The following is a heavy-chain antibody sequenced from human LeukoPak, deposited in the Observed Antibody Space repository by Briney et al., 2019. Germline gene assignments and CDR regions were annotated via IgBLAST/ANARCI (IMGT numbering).Heavy chain of an antibody. Sequence: ASVKDSCKASRGTHSSYTISWVRQAPGQELEWMGRIIPVLGIAHYAQKFQGRVTITAYKSTSTAYMELSRLRSGDTAVYYCARSWWIQLWRGSDWYFDLWGRGTLVTVSS. D-gene: IGHD5-18*01. J-gene: IGHJ2*01. CDR2: IIPVLGIA. CDR1: RGTHSSYT. V-gene: IGHV1-69*02. CDR3: ARSWWIQLWRGSDWYFDL.